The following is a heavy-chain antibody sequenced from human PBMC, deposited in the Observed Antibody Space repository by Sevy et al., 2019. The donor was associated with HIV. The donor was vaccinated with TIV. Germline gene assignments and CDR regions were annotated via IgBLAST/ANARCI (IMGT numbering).Heavy chain of an antibody. D-gene: IGHD4-17*01. Sequence: ASVKVSCKASGGTFSSYAISWVRQAPGQGLEWMGGIIPIFGTANYAQKFQGRVTLTADESTSTAYMELSSLRSEDTDVYYCARMTTVTTDLGYFDYWGQGTLVTVSS. J-gene: IGHJ4*02. V-gene: IGHV1-69*13. CDR3: ARMTTVTTDLGYFDY. CDR1: GGTFSSYA. CDR2: IIPIFGTA.